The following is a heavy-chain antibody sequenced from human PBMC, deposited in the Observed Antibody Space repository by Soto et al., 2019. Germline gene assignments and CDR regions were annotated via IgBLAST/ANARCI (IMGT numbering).Heavy chain of an antibody. CDR2: ISGSGGST. V-gene: IGHV3-23*01. J-gene: IGHJ6*03. Sequence: EVQLLESGGGLVQPGGSLRLSCAASGFTFSSYAMSWVRQAPGKGLEWVSAISGSGGSTYYADSVKGRFTISRDNSKNTLYLQMNSLRAEDTAVYYCAKDCGESGYSGYDHYYYYYMDVWGKGTTVTVSS. CDR3: AKDCGESGYSGYDHYYYYYMDV. D-gene: IGHD5-12*01. CDR1: GFTFSSYA.